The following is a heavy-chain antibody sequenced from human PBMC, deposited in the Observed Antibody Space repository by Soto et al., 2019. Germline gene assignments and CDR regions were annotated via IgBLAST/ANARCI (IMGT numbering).Heavy chain of an antibody. D-gene: IGHD3-3*01. CDR3: ARDRDYDFWSGTVGLGFDP. CDR2: IYYSGST. J-gene: IGHJ5*02. CDR1: GGSISSGGYY. V-gene: IGHV4-31*03. Sequence: QVQLQESGPGLVKPSQTLSLTCTVSGGSISSGGYYWSWIRQHPGKGLEWIGYIYYSGSTYYNPSLKSRVTISVDTSKNQFSLKLSSVTAADTAVYYCARDRDYDFWSGTVGLGFDPWGQGTLVTVSS.